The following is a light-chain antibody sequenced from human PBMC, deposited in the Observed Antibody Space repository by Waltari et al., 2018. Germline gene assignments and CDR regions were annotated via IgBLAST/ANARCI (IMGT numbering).Light chain of an antibody. J-gene: IGLJ3*02. Sequence: QSVLTQPPSVSAAPGQRVTISCSGTAPNIGINHVSWYQQFPGTAPKLLIHETKKRPSGIPYRFSGSKSGASATLDITGLQTGDEADYYCGTWDLSLNSGVFGGGTKLTVL. CDR2: ETK. V-gene: IGLV1-51*02. CDR1: APNIGINH. CDR3: GTWDLSLNSGV.